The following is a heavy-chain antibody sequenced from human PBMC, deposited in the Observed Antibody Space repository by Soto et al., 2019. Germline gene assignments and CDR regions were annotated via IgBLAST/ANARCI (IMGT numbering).Heavy chain of an antibody. Sequence: PGGSLRLSCAASGFTFSSYAMSWVRQAPGKGLEWVSAISGSGGSTYYADSVKGRFTISRDNSKNTLYLQMNSLRAEDTAVYYCAKDLDYYDSSGYFVFDYWGQGTLVTVSS. CDR1: GFTFSSYA. CDR2: ISGSGGST. CDR3: AKDLDYYDSSGYFVFDY. D-gene: IGHD3-22*01. J-gene: IGHJ4*02. V-gene: IGHV3-23*01.